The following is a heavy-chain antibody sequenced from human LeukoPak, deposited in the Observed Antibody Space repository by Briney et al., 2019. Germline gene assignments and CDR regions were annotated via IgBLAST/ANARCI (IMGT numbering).Heavy chain of an antibody. CDR3: AKEAEDDSSGYYAEYFQH. CDR1: GFTFSSYA. Sequence: GGSLRLSCAASGFTFSSYAMSWVRQAPGKGLEWVSAISGSGGSTYYADSVKGRFTISRDNSKNTLYLQMNSLRAEDTAVYYCAKEAEDDSSGYYAEYFQHWGQGTLVTVSS. J-gene: IGHJ1*01. V-gene: IGHV3-23*01. D-gene: IGHD3-22*01. CDR2: ISGSGGST.